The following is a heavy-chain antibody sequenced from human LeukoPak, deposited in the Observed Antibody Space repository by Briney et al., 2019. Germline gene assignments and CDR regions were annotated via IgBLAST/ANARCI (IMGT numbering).Heavy chain of an antibody. CDR3: ARGYDFWSGYCIDY. V-gene: IGHV3-48*03. J-gene: IGHJ4*02. D-gene: IGHD3-3*01. Sequence: GGSLRLSCAASGFTFSSYEMNWVRQAPGRGLEWVSYISSSGSTIYYADSVKSRFTISRDNAKNSLYLQMNSLRAEDTAVYYCARGYDFWSGYCIDYWGQGTLVTVSS. CDR1: GFTFSSYE. CDR2: ISSSGSTI.